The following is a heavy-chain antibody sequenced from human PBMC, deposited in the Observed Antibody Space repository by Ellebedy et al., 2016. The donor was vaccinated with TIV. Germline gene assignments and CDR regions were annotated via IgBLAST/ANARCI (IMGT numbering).Heavy chain of an antibody. D-gene: IGHD3-16*01. CDR2: INEDGSEK. CDR1: GFTFSSYW. V-gene: IGHV3-7*03. J-gene: IGHJ4*02. Sequence: GESLKISCASSGFTFSSYWMHWVRQAPGKGLEWVANINEDGSEKYYVDSVAGRFTISRDNAKNSLFLQMNSPRADDTAVYYCARAGGVGTVDCWGQGTLVTVSS. CDR3: ARAGGVGTVDC.